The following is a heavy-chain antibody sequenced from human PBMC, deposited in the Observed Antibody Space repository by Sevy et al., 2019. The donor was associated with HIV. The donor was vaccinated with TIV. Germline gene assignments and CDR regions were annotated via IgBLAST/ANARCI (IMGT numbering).Heavy chain of an antibody. CDR3: ARVQGGFLEWLNDYYYYYGMDV. Sequence: ASVKVSCKASGGTFSSYAISWVRQAPGQGLEWMGGIIPIFGTANYAQKFQGRVTITADESTSTAYMELSSLRSEDTAVYYCARVQGGFLEWLNDYYYYYGMDVWGQGTTVTISS. J-gene: IGHJ6*02. CDR2: IIPIFGTA. V-gene: IGHV1-69*13. CDR1: GGTFSSYA. D-gene: IGHD3-3*01.